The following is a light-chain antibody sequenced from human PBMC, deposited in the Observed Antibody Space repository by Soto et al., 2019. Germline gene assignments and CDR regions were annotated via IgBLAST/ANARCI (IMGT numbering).Light chain of an antibody. CDR3: SSYGGSNTVV. V-gene: IGLV2-8*01. Sequence: QSVRTQPPSASGSPGQSVTISWTVSSSDVGGYNYVSWYQQHPGKAPKLMIYEVSKRPSGVPDRLSGSKSGNTASLTVSGLQAEDEADYYCSSYGGSNTVVFGGGTKLTVL. CDR2: EVS. J-gene: IGLJ2*01. CDR1: SSDVGGYNY.